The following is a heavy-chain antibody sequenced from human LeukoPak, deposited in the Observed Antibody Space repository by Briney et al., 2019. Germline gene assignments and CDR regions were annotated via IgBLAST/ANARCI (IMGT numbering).Heavy chain of an antibody. V-gene: IGHV5-51*01. CDR3: ARYIAAAGLHYFDY. CDR1: GNSFSNYW. J-gene: IGHJ4*02. D-gene: IGHD6-13*01. Sequence: GESLKISCKGSGNSFSNYWIAWVRQMPGKGLEWMGIIYPGDSDTRYSPSFQGQVTISADKSISTAYLQWSSLKASDTAMYYCARYIAAAGLHYFDYWGQGTLVTVSS. CDR2: IYPGDSDT.